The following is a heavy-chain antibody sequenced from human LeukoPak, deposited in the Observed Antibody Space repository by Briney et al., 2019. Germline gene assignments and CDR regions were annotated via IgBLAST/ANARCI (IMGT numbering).Heavy chain of an antibody. CDR1: GYSFTSYW. D-gene: IGHD3-9*01. J-gene: IGHJ6*03. CDR2: IIAYNGNT. CDR3: VRVPSADILTGYYAYYYYYMDV. Sequence: GESLQISCKGSGYSFTSYWIGWVRQAPGQGLEWMGWIIAYNGNTNYAQKLQGRVTMTTDTSTSTAYMELRSLRSDDTAVYYCVRVPSADILTGYYAYYYYYMDVWGKGTTVTVSS. V-gene: IGHV1-18*04.